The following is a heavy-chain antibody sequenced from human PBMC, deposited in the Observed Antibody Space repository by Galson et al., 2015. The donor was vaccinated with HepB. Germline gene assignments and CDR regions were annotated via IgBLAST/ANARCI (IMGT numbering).Heavy chain of an antibody. Sequence: PALVKPTQTLTLTCTFSGFSLSTSGEGVGWIRQPPGKGLEWLALIYWDDDKRYSPSLKSRLTITKDTSKNQVVLTMTNMDPVDTGTYYCAHGAVALLFGQVLPSLGFDYWGQGTPVTVSS. J-gene: IGHJ4*02. V-gene: IGHV2-5*02. CDR3: AHGAVALLFGQVLPSLGFDY. D-gene: IGHD3-10*02. CDR1: GFSLSTSGEG. CDR2: IYWDDDK.